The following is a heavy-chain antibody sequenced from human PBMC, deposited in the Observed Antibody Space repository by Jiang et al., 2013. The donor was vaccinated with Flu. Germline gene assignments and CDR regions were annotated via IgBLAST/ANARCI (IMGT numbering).Heavy chain of an antibody. CDR3: ARDLTSSSWSLEETYWFDP. D-gene: IGHD6-13*01. V-gene: IGHV3-7*01. J-gene: IGHJ5*02. CDR2: IKQDGSEK. Sequence: QLVESGGGLVQPGGSLRLSCAASGFTFSSYWMSWVRQAPGKGLEWVANIKQDGSEKYYVDSVKGRFTISRDNAKNSLYLQMNSLRAEDTAVYYCARDLTSSSWSLEETYWFDPWGQGTLVTVSS. CDR1: GFTFSSYW.